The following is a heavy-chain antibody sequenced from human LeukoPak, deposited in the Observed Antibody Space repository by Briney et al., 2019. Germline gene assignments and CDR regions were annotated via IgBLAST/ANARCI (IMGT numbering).Heavy chain of an antibody. D-gene: IGHD3-22*01. Sequence: GGPLRLSCAASGFTFSSYSMNWVRQAPGKGLEWVSSISSSSSYIYYADSVKGRFTISRDNAKNSLYLQMNSLRAEDTAVYYCARTDSSGPPAFDYWGQGTLVTVSS. V-gene: IGHV3-21*01. CDR3: ARTDSSGPPAFDY. CDR1: GFTFSSYS. J-gene: IGHJ4*02. CDR2: ISSSSSYI.